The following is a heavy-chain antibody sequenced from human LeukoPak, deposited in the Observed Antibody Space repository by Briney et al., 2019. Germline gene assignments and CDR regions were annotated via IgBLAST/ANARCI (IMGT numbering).Heavy chain of an antibody. CDR2: IYDSGST. Sequence: PSETLSLTCTVSGGSVSSGSYYWSWIRQPPGKGLEWIGYIYDSGSTNYNPSLKSRVTISVDTSKNQFSLKLSSVTAADTAVYYCARLQLWTTHWGQGTLVTVSS. J-gene: IGHJ4*02. CDR1: GGSVSSGSYY. CDR3: ARLQLWTTH. V-gene: IGHV4-61*01. D-gene: IGHD5-18*01.